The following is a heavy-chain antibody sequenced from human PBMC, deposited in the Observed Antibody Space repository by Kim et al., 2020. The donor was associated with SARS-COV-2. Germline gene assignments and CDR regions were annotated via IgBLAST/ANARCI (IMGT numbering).Heavy chain of an antibody. CDR1: GGTFSSYA. CDR2: IIPIFGIA. CDR3: ATQLDKYCSGGSCYVAFDI. V-gene: IGHV1-69*04. Sequence: SVKVSCKASGGTFSSYAISWVRQAPGQGLEWMGRIIPIFGIANYAQKFQGRVTITADKSTSTAYMELSSLRSEDTAVYYCATQLDKYCSGGSCYVAFDIWGPGKMVTVSS. D-gene: IGHD2-15*01. J-gene: IGHJ3*02.